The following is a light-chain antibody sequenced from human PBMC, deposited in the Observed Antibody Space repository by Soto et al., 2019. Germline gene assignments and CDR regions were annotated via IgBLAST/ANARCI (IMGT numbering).Light chain of an antibody. CDR3: YSFTTSDTYV. CDR1: SSDVGSYNH. V-gene: IGLV2-18*02. J-gene: IGLJ1*01. CDR2: EVS. Sequence: QSVLTQPPSVSGSPGQSVTISCSGTSSDVGSYNHVSWYQQAPGTAPELMIYEVSNRPSGVADRFSGSKSGNTASLTISGLQPEDEADYYCYSFTTSDTYVFGTGTKLTVL.